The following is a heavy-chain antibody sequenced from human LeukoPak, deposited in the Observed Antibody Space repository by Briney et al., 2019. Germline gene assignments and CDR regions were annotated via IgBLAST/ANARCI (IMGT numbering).Heavy chain of an antibody. J-gene: IGHJ6*02. CDR3: ARDPRHRGRYCSGGSCYEYYYYYGMDV. CDR2: IIPIFGTA. CDR1: GGTFSSYA. Sequence: ASVKVSCKASGGTFSSYAISWVRQAPGQGLEWMGGIIPIFGTANYAQKFQGRVTITADESTSTTYMELSSLRSEDTAVYYCARDPRHRGRYCSGGSCYEYYYYYGMDVWGQGTTVTVSS. D-gene: IGHD2-15*01. V-gene: IGHV1-69*13.